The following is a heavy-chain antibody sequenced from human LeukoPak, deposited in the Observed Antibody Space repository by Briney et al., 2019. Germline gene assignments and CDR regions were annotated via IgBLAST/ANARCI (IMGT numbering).Heavy chain of an antibody. CDR3: ARPYYYGSGNYYYYMDV. Sequence: EASVKVSCKASGGTFSSYAISWVRQAPGQGLEWMGGIIPIFGTANYAQKFQGRVTITTDESTSTAYMELSSLRSEDTAVYYCARPYYYGSGNYYYYMDVWGKGTTVTVSS. V-gene: IGHV1-69*05. CDR1: GGTFSSYA. J-gene: IGHJ6*03. D-gene: IGHD3-10*01. CDR2: IIPIFGTA.